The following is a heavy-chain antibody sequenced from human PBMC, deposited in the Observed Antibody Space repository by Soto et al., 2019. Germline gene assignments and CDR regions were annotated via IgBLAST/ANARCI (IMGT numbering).Heavy chain of an antibody. J-gene: IGHJ5*02. V-gene: IGHV3-21*01. D-gene: IGHD6-13*01. CDR1: GFTFRSFT. CDR3: TRDASRDSSARGWFDP. CDR2: ISSNSAYI. Sequence: LRLSCAASGFTFRSFTMNWVRQAPGKGLEWVSTISSNSAYIYYTDALRGRFTISRDNAKNSLHLQMNSLRAEDTAVYYCTRDASRDSSARGWFDPWGPGTLVTVAS.